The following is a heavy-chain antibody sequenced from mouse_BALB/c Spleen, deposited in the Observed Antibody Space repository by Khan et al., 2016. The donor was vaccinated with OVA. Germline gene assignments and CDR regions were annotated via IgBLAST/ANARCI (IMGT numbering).Heavy chain of an antibody. D-gene: IGHD2-2*01. CDR1: GYSFTSYY. J-gene: IGHJ3*01. CDR2: IDPFSGDT. CDR3: TRHGYVSWFTY. V-gene: IGHV1S135*01. Sequence: VQLQQSGPELMKPGASVKISCKASGYSFTSYYIHWLMQSHGKSLEWIGYIDPFSGDTTYNQKFKGKATLTVDKYSSTAYIHLSNLTSEDSSVYYCTRHGYVSWFTYWGQGTLVTVSA.